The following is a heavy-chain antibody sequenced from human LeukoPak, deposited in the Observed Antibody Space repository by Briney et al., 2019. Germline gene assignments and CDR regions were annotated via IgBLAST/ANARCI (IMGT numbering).Heavy chain of an antibody. CDR3: ARHSDVIGAI. CDR2: IYPRDSDT. V-gene: IGHV5-51*01. Sequence: GESLKISCKASGYTFTHQWIGWVRQMSGSGLEWMGIIYPRDSDTIYSPSFQGHVTISADTSINTAYLEWSSLEASDTAIYYCARHSDVIGAIWGQGTLVTVSS. J-gene: IGHJ4*02. D-gene: IGHD3-10*01. CDR1: GYTFTHQW.